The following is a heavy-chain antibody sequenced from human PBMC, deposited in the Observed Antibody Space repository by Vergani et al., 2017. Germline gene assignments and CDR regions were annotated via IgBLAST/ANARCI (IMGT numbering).Heavy chain of an antibody. CDR2: GIPILGIA. CDR3: ARDVVIGSSNYYDGMDV. J-gene: IGHJ6*02. CDR1: GGPFSSYA. V-gene: IGHV1-69*04. Sequence: QVQLVQSGAEVKKPGSSVKVSCKASGGPFSSYAISWVRPAPGQGREWLGRGIPILGIANYAQKFQGRVTITADKSTSTAYRELSSLRSKDTAVYYCARDVVIGSSNYYDGMDVWGQGTTVTVSS. D-gene: IGHD6-6*01.